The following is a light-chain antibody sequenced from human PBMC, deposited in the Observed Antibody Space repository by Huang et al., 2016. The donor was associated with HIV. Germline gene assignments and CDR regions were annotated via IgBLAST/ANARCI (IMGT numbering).Light chain of an antibody. CDR2: AAS. CDR1: QSITSY. CDR3: QQSYISPWT. J-gene: IGKJ1*01. V-gene: IGKV1-39*01. Sequence: DIHLTQSPTSLSASVGHRVTFTCRANQSITSYLNWYQQMPGKAPNLLISAASTLQSWVPPRFSGSGSGTDFALTISSLQPEDFHTYYCQQSYISPWTFGQGTKVEI.